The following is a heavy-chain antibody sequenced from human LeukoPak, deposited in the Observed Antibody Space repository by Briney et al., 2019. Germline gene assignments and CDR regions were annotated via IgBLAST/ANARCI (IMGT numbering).Heavy chain of an antibody. D-gene: IGHD2-2*01. CDR2: ISYDGSNK. V-gene: IGHV3-30-3*01. J-gene: IGHJ4*02. Sequence: GGSLRLSCAVSGFTFSDYSMHWVRQAPGKGLEWVAVISYDGSNKYYADSVKGRFTISRDNSKNTLYLQMNSLRAEDTAVYYCARETIPATAYYFDYWGQGTLVTVSS. CDR1: GFTFSDYS. CDR3: ARETIPATAYYFDY.